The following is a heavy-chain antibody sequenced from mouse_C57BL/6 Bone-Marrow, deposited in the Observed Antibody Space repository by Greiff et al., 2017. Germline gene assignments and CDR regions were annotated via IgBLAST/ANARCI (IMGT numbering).Heavy chain of an antibody. D-gene: IGHD1-1*01. J-gene: IGHJ4*01. Sequence: EVKLMESGGDLVKPGGSLKLSCAASGFNFSSYGMSWVRQTPDKRLEWVATIGSGGSYTYYPDSVQGRFTISRDNAKNTLYLQMSSLKSEDTAMYYYARQGYYGAMDYWGQGTSVTVSS. CDR3: ARQGYYGAMDY. V-gene: IGHV5-6*01. CDR2: IGSGGSYT. CDR1: GFNFSSYG.